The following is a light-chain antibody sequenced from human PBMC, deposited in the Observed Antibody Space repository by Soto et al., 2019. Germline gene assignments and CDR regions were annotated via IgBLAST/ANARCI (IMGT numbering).Light chain of an antibody. J-gene: IGKJ4*01. V-gene: IGKV1-39*01. CDR1: QNINFY. Sequence: DIQMTQSPSSLSASVGDRVTITCRASQNINFYLNWFQQKPGKAPKVLIYAASSLQVGVPSRFSGSGSGTDFTLTISSLQPEDFATYFCQQSYNTHTFGGGTKVEI. CDR2: AAS. CDR3: QQSYNTHT.